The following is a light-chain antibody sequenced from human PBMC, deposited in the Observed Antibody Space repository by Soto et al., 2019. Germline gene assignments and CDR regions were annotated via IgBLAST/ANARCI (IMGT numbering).Light chain of an antibody. CDR1: QSVSSSY. V-gene: IGKV3-20*01. CDR2: GAS. J-gene: IGKJ1*01. CDR3: QQYGYSSWT. Sequence: EIVLTQSPGTLSLSPGERATLSCRASQSVSSSYLAWYQQKPGQAPRLLIYGASSRATGIPDRFSGSGSGTDFTLTISRLEPGDFAVYYCQQYGYSSWTFGQGTKVEIK.